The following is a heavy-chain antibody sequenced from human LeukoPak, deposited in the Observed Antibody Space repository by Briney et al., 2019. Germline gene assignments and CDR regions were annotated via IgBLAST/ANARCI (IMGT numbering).Heavy chain of an antibody. D-gene: IGHD6-19*01. Sequence: GGSLRLSCAAPGFTFTKAWMRWVPQAPGKGLESVSRINTDGTVTTYADSVKGRFTVSRDNADNTMFLQLNTVRGEETSYYSSAARQWLAPPPDSWGQGTPVTVSS. CDR1: GFTFTKAW. J-gene: IGHJ4*02. CDR3: AARQWLAPPPDS. V-gene: IGHV3-74*01. CDR2: INTDGTVT.